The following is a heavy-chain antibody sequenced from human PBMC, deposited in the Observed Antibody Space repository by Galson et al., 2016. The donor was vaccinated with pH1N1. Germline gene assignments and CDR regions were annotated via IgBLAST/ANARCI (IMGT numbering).Heavy chain of an antibody. J-gene: IGHJ4*02. V-gene: IGHV1-46*01. CDR2: IDPSSGST. CDR1: GYTLSRYY. Sequence: SVKVSCKASGYTLSRYYMHWLRQAPGQGLEWMGIIDPSSGSTTYAQKFQGRVTMTHDTATNTVYMELSSLRSDDTAVYYCARRYYVDYWGQGTLVAVSS. CDR3: ARRYYVDY.